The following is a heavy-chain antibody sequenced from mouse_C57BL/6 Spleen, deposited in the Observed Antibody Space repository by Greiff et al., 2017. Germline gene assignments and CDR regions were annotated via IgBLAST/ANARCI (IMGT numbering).Heavy chain of an antibody. CDR3: ARENYYGSNYFDY. D-gene: IGHD1-1*01. Sequence: VQLKQSGPELVKPGDSVKISCKASGYSFTGYFMNWVMQSHGKSLEWIGRINPYNGDTFYNQKFKGKATLTVDKSSSTAHMELRSLTSEDSAVYYCARENYYGSNYFDYWGQGTTLTVSS. CDR1: GYSFTGYF. V-gene: IGHV1-20*01. J-gene: IGHJ2*01. CDR2: INPYNGDT.